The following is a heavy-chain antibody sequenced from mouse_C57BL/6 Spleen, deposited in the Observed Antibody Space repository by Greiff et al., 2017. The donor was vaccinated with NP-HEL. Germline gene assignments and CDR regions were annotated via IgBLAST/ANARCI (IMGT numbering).Heavy chain of an antibody. Sequence: EVKLMESGPGLVKPSQSLSLTCSVTGYSITSGYYWNWIRQFPGNKLEWMGYISYDGSNNYNPSLKNRISITRDTSKNQFFLKLNSVTTEDTATYYCARGDSSGSFDYWGQGTTLTGAS. CDR1: GYSITSGYY. CDR3: ARGDSSGSFDY. D-gene: IGHD3-2*02. J-gene: IGHJ2*01. CDR2: ISYDGSN. V-gene: IGHV3-6*01.